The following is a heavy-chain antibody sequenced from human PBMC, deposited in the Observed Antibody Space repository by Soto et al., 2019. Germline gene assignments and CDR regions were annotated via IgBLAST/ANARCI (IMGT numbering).Heavy chain of an antibody. D-gene: IGHD3-9*01. Sequence: QVQLVESGGGVVQPGRSLRLSCAASGFTFSSYAMHWVRQAPGKGLEWVAVISYDGSNKYYADSVKGRFTISRDNSKNTLYLQMNSLRAEDTAVYYCARYDILTGYPRDYYYGMDVWGRGTTVTVSS. CDR3: ARYDILTGYPRDYYYGMDV. J-gene: IGHJ6*02. CDR2: ISYDGSNK. CDR1: GFTFSSYA. V-gene: IGHV3-30-3*01.